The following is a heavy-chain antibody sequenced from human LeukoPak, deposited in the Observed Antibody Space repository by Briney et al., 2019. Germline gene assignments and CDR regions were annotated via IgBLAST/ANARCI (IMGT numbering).Heavy chain of an antibody. CDR1: DGSISSGEYY. CDR2: IYYSGST. V-gene: IGHV4-31*03. D-gene: IGHD5-24*01. CDR3: ARVEAATTNPRFGY. Sequence: SETLSLTCTVSDGSISSGEYYWSWIRQHPGKGLECIGYIYYSGSTYYNPSPKSRVTILVDTSKNQFSLKLSSVTAADTAVYYCARVEAATTNPRFGYWGQGVLVTVSS. J-gene: IGHJ4*02.